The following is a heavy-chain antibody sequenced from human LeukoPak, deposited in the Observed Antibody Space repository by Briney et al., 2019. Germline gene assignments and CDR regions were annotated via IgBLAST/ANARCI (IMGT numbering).Heavy chain of an antibody. J-gene: IGHJ2*01. V-gene: IGHV3-21*01. CDR1: GFTFSSYW. CDR3: ARELEGGGYFDL. CDR2: ISRSRSYT. D-gene: IGHD5-24*01. Sequence: GGSLRLSCAASGFTFSSYWMHWVRQAPGKGLEWVSSISRSRSYTYYADSVKDRFTISRDNTKNSLYLQMDNLRAGDTAVYFCARELEGGGYFDLWGRGTLVTVSS.